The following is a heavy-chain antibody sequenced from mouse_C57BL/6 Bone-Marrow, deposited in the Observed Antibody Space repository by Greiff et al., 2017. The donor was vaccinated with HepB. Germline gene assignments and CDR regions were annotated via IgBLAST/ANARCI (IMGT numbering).Heavy chain of an antibody. CDR3: AKNRGSDGYYRVYYAMDY. J-gene: IGHJ4*01. V-gene: IGHV2-5*01. D-gene: IGHD2-3*01. Sequence: QVQLQQSGPGLVQPSQSLSITCTVSGFSLTSYGVHWVRQSPGKGLEWLGVIWRGGSTDYNAAFMSRLSITKDNSKSQVFFKMNSLQADDTAIYYCAKNRGSDGYYRVYYAMDYWGQGTSVTVSS. CDR1: GFSLTSYG. CDR2: IWRGGST.